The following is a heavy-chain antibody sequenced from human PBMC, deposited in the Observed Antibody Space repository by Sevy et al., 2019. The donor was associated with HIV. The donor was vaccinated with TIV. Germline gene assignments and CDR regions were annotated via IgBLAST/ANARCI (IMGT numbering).Heavy chain of an antibody. D-gene: IGHD5-18*01. CDR1: GGSISSYY. J-gene: IGHJ4*02. V-gene: IGHV4-59*01. CDR2: IYYSGST. CDR3: ARESDTAYDY. Sequence: SETLSLTCSVSGGSISSYYWSWIRQPPGKGLEWIGYIYYSGSTNYNPSLKSRVTISVDTSKNQFSLKLSSVTAADTAVYYCARESDTAYDYWGQGTLVTVSS.